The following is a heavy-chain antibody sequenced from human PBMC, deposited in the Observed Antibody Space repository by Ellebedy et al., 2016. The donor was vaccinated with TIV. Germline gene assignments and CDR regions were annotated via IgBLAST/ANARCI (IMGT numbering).Heavy chain of an antibody. J-gene: IGHJ4*02. Sequence: PGGSLRLSCAASGFTFSNAWMNWVRQAPGKGLEWVGRIKSKTDGGAADYAAPVKGRFTISRDDSKNTLYLQMNSLKTEDTAVYFCTTVYRYNYDPVWGQGTLVTVSS. D-gene: IGHD5-18*01. CDR3: TTVYRYNYDPV. V-gene: IGHV3-15*01. CDR2: IKSKTDGGAA. CDR1: GFTFSNAW.